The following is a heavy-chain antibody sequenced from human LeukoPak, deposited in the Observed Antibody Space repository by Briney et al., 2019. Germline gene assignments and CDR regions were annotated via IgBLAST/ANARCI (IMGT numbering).Heavy chain of an antibody. J-gene: IGHJ4*02. V-gene: IGHV4-31*03. Sequence: SQTLSLTCTVSGGSISSDDYYWGWIRQHPGKGLEWIGYIYYSGSTYYNPSLKSRVTISVDTSKNQFSLKLSSVTAADTAVYYCARLGWQQLVLGNFDYWGQGTLVTVSS. CDR2: IYYSGST. CDR1: GGSISSDDYY. D-gene: IGHD6-13*01. CDR3: ARLGWQQLVLGNFDY.